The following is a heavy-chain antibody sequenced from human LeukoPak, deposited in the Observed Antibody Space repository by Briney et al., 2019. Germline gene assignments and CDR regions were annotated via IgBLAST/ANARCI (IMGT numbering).Heavy chain of an antibody. V-gene: IGHV3-53*01. J-gene: IGHJ3*02. CDR1: GFIVSGDF. CDR3: ARDPYNWNFRGAFDI. CDR2: IYSGGST. D-gene: IGHD1-7*01. Sequence: GGSLRLSCAASGFIVSGDFMSWVRQAPGKGLEWVSVIYSGGSTYYADSVKGRFTISRDNSKNTLYLQMNSLRAEDTAVYYCARDPYNWNFRGAFDIWGQGTMVTVSS.